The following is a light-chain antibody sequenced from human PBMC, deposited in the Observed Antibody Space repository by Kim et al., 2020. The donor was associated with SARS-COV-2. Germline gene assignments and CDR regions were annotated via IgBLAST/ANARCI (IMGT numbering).Light chain of an antibody. CDR2: GGS. CDR3: QQYEISPLT. V-gene: IGKV3-20*01. CDR1: QCVSHPY. Sequence: SPGDSASPSSRASQCVSHPYFVWYRQKPGPAPRLLIYGGSSRAAGIPDRFSGSGSGTDFTLTISRLEPEDFAGYYSQQYEISPLTFGGGSKVDIK. J-gene: IGKJ4*01.